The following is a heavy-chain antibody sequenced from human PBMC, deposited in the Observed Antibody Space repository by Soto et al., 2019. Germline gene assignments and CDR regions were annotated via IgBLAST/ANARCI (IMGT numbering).Heavy chain of an antibody. Sequence: ASVKVSCKASGYTFTGYYMHWVRQAPGQGLEWMGWINPNSGGTNYAQKFQGRVTMTRDTSISTAYMELSSLRSEDTAVYYCARGIVVVPAAIGRSWFDPWGQGPLVTVS. CDR2: INPNSGGT. CDR3: ARGIVVVPAAIGRSWFDP. D-gene: IGHD2-2*02. J-gene: IGHJ5*02. CDR1: GYTFTGYY. V-gene: IGHV1-2*02.